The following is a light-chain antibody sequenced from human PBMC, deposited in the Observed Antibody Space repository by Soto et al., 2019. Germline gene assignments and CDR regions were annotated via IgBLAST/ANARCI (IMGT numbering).Light chain of an antibody. CDR1: QSVRSTY. Sequence: TQSPSPLSASVGDRATLSCRASQSVRSTYLAWYQQKPGQAPRLLIYDASSRATDIPARFSGSGSGTEFTLTISRLEPEDFAIYYCQHYGNSLWTFGQGTKVDIK. CDR2: DAS. CDR3: QHYGNSLWT. J-gene: IGKJ1*01. V-gene: IGKV3-20*01.